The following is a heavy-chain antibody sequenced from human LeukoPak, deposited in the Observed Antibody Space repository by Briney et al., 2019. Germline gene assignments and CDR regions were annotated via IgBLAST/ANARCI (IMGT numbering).Heavy chain of an antibody. D-gene: IGHD3-10*01. CDR1: GGSISSYY. Sequence: SETLSLTCTVSGGSISSYYWSWIRQPPGMGLEWIGYIYYSGSTNYNPSLKSRVTISVDTSKNQFSLKLSSVTAADTAVYYCAREGMYYYGSGSRMSSYYYYGMDVWGQGTTVTVSS. V-gene: IGHV4-59*01. CDR3: AREGMYYYGSGSRMSSYYYYGMDV. CDR2: IYYSGST. J-gene: IGHJ6*02.